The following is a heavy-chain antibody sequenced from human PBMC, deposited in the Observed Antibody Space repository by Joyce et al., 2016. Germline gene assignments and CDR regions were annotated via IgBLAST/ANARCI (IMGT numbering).Heavy chain of an antibody. Sequence: EVQLVESGGGLVQPGGSLRLSCAASGFTFSIYSMNWVRQARGKGLEWISYITSSSTTLLYTDSGKGRFTISRDDAKNSLYLQMNSLRDEDTAVYYCATSRGHLEYWGQGTLVTVSS. CDR3: ATSRGHLEY. J-gene: IGHJ4*02. V-gene: IGHV3-48*02. CDR2: ITSSSTTL. D-gene: IGHD6-25*01. CDR1: GFTFSIYS.